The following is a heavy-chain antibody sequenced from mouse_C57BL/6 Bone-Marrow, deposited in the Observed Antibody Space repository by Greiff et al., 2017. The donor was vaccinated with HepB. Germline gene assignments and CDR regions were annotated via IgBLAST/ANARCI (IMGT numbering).Heavy chain of an antibody. Sequence: VKLMESGAELVRPGASVTLSCKASGYTFTDYEMHWVKQTPVHGLEWIGAIDPETGGTAYNQKFKGKAILTADKSSSTAYMELRSLTSEDSAVYYCTRDAWFAYWGQGTLVTVSA. V-gene: IGHV1-15*01. J-gene: IGHJ3*01. CDR2: IDPETGGT. CDR3: TRDAWFAY. CDR1: GYTFTDYE.